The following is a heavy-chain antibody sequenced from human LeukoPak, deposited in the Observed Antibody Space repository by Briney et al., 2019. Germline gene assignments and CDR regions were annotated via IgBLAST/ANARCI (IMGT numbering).Heavy chain of an antibody. J-gene: IGHJ6*03. CDR2: IYYSGST. CDR1: GGSSSGYY. Sequence: SETLSLTCVLYGGSSSGYYWSWIRQPPGKGLEWIGSIYYSGSTYYNPSLKSRVTISVDTSKNQFSLKLSSVTAADTAVYYCARDMVGYSGYESGYYYYYYMDVWGKGTTVTVSS. CDR3: ARDMVGYSGYESGYYYYYYMDV. V-gene: IGHV4-34*01. D-gene: IGHD5-12*01.